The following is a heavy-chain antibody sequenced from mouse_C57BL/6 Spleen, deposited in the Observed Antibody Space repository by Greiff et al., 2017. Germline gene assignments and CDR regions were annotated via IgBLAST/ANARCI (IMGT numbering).Heavy chain of an antibody. Sequence: EVQRVESEGGLVQPGSSMKLSCTASGFTFSDYYMAWVRQVPEKGLEWVANINYDGSSTYYLDSLKSRFIISRDNAKNILYLQMSSLKSEDTATYYCAREEGGSAWFTYWGQGTLVTVSA. CDR2: INYDGSST. J-gene: IGHJ3*01. V-gene: IGHV5-16*01. D-gene: IGHD1-1*02. CDR1: GFTFSDYY. CDR3: AREEGGSAWFTY.